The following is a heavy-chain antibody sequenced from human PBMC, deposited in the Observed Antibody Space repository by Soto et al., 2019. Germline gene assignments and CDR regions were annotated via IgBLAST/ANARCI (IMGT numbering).Heavy chain of an antibody. CDR1: GYTFTTYW. CDR2: IYPGDSDT. CDR3: ARNAYSGWFNSIYYYGIDV. J-gene: IGHJ6*02. V-gene: IGHV5-51*01. Sequence: GESLKIFCKGSGYTFTTYWIGRVRQTPGKVLEWMGIIYPGDSDTRYSPSFDGQVPISTDNSISTAYLQWSSLKASDTAIYYCARNAYSGWFNSIYYYGIDVWGQGITVTV. D-gene: IGHD6-19*01.